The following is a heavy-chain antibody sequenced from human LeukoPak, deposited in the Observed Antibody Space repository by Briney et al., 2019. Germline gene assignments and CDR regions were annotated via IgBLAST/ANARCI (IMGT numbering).Heavy chain of an antibody. J-gene: IGHJ4*02. V-gene: IGHV4-39*07. CDR3: ARDSLTIFGVVPIDY. Sequence: SETLSLTCTVSGGSISSSSYYWGWIRQPPGKGLEWIGRIYTSGSTNYNPSLKSRVTMSVDTSKNQFSLKLSSVTAADTAVYYCARDSLTIFGVVPIDYWGQGTLVTVSS. CDR1: GGSISSSSYY. D-gene: IGHD3-3*01. CDR2: IYTSGST.